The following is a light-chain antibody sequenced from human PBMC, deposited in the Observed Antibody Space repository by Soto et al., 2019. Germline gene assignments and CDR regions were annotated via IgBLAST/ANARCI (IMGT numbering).Light chain of an antibody. CDR1: SSDVGSYNL. Sequence: QSALTQPASVSGSPGQSITISCTGTSSDVGSYNLVSWYQQPPGKAPKLIIYEGSKRPSGVSNRFSGSKSGNTASLTISGLQAEDEADFYCCAYAPRSPFLFGGGTKLTVL. CDR2: EGS. CDR3: CAYAPRSPFL. J-gene: IGLJ2*01. V-gene: IGLV2-23*03.